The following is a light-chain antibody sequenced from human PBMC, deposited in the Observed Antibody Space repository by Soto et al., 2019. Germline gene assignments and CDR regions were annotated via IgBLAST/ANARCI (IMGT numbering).Light chain of an antibody. CDR1: QDISNG. V-gene: IGKV1-17*03. CDR3: LQHNNYPRT. CDR2: AAS. J-gene: IGKJ1*01. Sequence: DIQMTQSPPAMSASVGDGVTITCRASQDISNGLAWFQQKPGQVPKRLIYAASSLQSGVPSRFSAYGSGTEFTLTISNLQPEDFATYYCLQHNNYPRTFDQGTKVEV.